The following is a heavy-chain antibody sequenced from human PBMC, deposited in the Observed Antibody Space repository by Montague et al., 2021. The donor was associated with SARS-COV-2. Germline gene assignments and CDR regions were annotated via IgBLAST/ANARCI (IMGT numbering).Heavy chain of an antibody. CDR2: VLYNKGT. D-gene: IGHD3-9*01. CDR3: VRHPHFDGLNGPPDF. J-gene: IGHJ4*02. Sequence: SETLSLTCTVSGVSVTDYYWSWIRQPPGKGLEWAGDVLYNKGTNFSPSLKSRVAISVDTSKNQFSLRLTSVTAADTAVYYCVRHPHFDGLNGPPDFWGQGTLVTVSS. V-gene: IGHV4-59*08. CDR1: GVSVTDYY.